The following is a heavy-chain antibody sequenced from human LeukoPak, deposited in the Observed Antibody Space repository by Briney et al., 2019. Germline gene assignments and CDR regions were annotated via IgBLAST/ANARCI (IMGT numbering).Heavy chain of an antibody. Sequence: GDSLKISCKGSGYTFTNYWISWVRQMPGKGLEYMENTSPGDSDTRYSPSFQGQVTISVDKSISTAYLQWSSLKASDTAMYYCATRPLRSSGYYFDYWGQGTLVTVSS. D-gene: IGHD3-22*01. V-gene: IGHV5-51*01. J-gene: IGHJ4*02. CDR3: ATRPLRSSGYYFDY. CDR2: TSPGDSDT. CDR1: GYTFTNYW.